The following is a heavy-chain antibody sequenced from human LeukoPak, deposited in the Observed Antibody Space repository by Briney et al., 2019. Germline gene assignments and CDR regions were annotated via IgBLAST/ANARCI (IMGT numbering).Heavy chain of an antibody. J-gene: IGHJ6*02. D-gene: IGHD3-10*01. CDR3: ARDTNPSLLWFGELSTYYYYYGMDV. CDR1: GFTFSSYS. V-gene: IGHV3-48*02. CDR2: ISSSSSTI. Sequence: GGSLRLSCAASGFTFSSYSMNWVRQAPGKGLEWVSYISSSSSTIYYADSVKGRFTISRDNAKNSLYLQMNSLRDEDTAVYYCARDTNPSLLWFGELSTYYYYYGMDVWGQGTTVTVSS.